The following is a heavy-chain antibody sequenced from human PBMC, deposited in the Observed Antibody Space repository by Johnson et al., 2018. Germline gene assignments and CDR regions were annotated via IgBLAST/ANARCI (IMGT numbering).Heavy chain of an antibody. D-gene: IGHD1/OR15-1a*01. Sequence: EVQLVESGGGLIQPGGSLRLSCAASGFTVSSSYMTWVRQAPGKGLEWVSVIYSGGSTYYGDSVKGRFTISRDNSKNTLYLQLVSLRPEDTAVDYCARDSVSKGRLLGCDICGQGTMSTVSS. CDR2: IYSGGST. CDR1: GFTVSSSY. J-gene: IGHJ3*02. V-gene: IGHV3-53*01. CDR3: ARDSVSKGRLLGCDI.